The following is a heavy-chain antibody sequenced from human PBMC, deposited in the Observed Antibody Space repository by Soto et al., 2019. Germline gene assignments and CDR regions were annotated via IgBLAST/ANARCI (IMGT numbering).Heavy chain of an antibody. D-gene: IGHD7-27*01. J-gene: IGHJ6*02. CDR3: TRVTLTHYYCYGMDV. CDR1: GFTFGDYA. V-gene: IGHV3-49*03. CDR2: IRSKAYGGTT. Sequence: GGSLRLSCTASGFTFGDYAMSWFRQAPGKGLEWVGFIRSKAYGGTTEYAASVKGRFTISRDDSKSIAYLQMNSLKTEDTAVYYCTRVTLTHYYCYGMDVWGQGTTVTVSS.